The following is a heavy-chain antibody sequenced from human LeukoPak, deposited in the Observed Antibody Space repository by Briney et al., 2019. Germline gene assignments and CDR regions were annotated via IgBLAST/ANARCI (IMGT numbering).Heavy chain of an antibody. J-gene: IGHJ4*02. CDR3: ARDLAYVWFGELLGVVN. CDR1: VYTFICYY. V-gene: IGHV1-2*02. D-gene: IGHD3-10*01. CDR2: INPNSGGT. Sequence: ASVKVSCKASVYTFICYYIHWVRQAPGQGLEWMGGINPNSGGTNYAQKFQGRVTMTRDTSISTAYMELSRLRSDDTAVYYCARDLAYVWFGELLGVVNWGQGTLVTVSS.